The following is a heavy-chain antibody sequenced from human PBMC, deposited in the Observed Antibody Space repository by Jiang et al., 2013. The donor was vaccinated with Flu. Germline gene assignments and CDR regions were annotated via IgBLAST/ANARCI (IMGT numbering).Heavy chain of an antibody. CDR3: ARDSKRFGELLLGL. CDR1: GGSISSGSYY. V-gene: IGHV4-61*02. D-gene: IGHD3-10*01. J-gene: IGHJ4*02. Sequence: GPGLVKPSQTLSLTCTVSGGSISSGSYYWSWIRQPAGKGLEWSGRIYTSGSTNYNPSLKSRVTISVDTSKNQFSLKLSSVTAADTAVYYCARDSKRFGELLLGLWGQGTLVTVSS. CDR2: IYTSGST.